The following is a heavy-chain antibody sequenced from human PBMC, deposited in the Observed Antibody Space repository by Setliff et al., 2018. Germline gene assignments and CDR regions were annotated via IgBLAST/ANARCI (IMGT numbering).Heavy chain of an antibody. V-gene: IGHV4-61*01. J-gene: IGHJ6*03. CDR2: IFYSGDT. D-gene: IGHD3-3*01. CDR3: ARMSGFLYMDV. Sequence: PSETLSLTCTVSGDSISSRTYYWSWIRHSPGKGLEWIGFIFYSGDTKSNPSLKSRVTMSVDTSKKQFSLKLTSVTAADTAVYYCARMSGFLYMDVWGKGTTVTVSS. CDR1: GDSISSRTYY.